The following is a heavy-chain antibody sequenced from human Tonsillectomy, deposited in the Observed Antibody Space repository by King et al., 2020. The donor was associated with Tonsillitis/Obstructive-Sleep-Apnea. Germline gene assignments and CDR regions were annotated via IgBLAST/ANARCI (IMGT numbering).Heavy chain of an antibody. V-gene: IGHV1-3*01. D-gene: IGHD2-15*01. CDR3: ARDLLGSGYYDY. CDR2: INGNNGNT. Sequence: QLVXSGAEVKKPGASVKVSCKASGYTFTTYAMHWVRQAPGQRLEWMGWINGNNGNTKYSQKFQGRVIITRDTSASTAYMELSSLRSEDTAVYYCARDLLGSGYYDYWGQGTLVTVSS. CDR1: GYTFTTYA. J-gene: IGHJ4*02.